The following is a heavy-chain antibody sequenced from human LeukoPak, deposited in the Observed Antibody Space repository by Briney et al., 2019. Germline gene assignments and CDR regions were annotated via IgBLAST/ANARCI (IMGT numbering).Heavy chain of an antibody. Sequence: GSLRLSCAASGFTFSSYAMSWVRQVPGKRPVWVSRINDDGSDTIYADSVRGRFTISRDDAKNTVYLQMNSLRAEDTAVYYCARMGGYSYGYPFDYWGQGTLVTVSS. V-gene: IGHV3-74*01. CDR1: GFTFSSYA. CDR3: ARMGGYSYGYPFDY. J-gene: IGHJ4*02. D-gene: IGHD5-18*01. CDR2: INDDGSDT.